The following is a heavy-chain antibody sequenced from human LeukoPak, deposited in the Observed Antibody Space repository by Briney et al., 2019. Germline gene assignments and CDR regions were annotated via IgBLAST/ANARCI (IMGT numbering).Heavy chain of an antibody. CDR3: ARNHCSGGSCYFDY. D-gene: IGHD2-15*01. CDR1: GGSITSDSYY. CDR2: IFYSESY. Sequence: SGTLSLTCTVSGGSITSDSYYWGWIRQPPGMGLEGNGSIFYSESYYYNPSLKGRVIISADTANNQFFLQLSSVTAADTAVYYCARNHCSGGSCYFDYWGQGTRVTVSS. V-gene: IGHV4-39*01. J-gene: IGHJ4*02.